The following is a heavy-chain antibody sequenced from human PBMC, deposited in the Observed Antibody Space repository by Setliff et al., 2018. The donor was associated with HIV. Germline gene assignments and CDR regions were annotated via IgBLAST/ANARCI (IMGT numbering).Heavy chain of an antibody. CDR1: GFTFSSYW. D-gene: IGHD4-4*01. CDR3: ARDDYMLYSYYYGMDV. CDR2: IKQDGSAK. Sequence: GGSLRLSCAASGFTFSSYWMSWVRQAPGKGLEWVANIKQDGSAKYYVDSVKGRFTISRDNAKNSLYLQMNSLRAEGTAVYYCARDDYMLYSYYYGMDVWGQGTTVTVSS. J-gene: IGHJ6*02. V-gene: IGHV3-7*01.